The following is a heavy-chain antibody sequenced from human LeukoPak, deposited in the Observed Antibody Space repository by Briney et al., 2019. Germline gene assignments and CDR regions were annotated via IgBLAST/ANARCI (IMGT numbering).Heavy chain of an antibody. V-gene: IGHV3-33*01. J-gene: IGHJ4*02. CDR3: ARAGYCSGGSCYGSDY. D-gene: IGHD2-15*01. CDR2: IWYDGSIQ. CDR1: GFTFSSYG. Sequence: GGSLRLSCAASGFTFSSYGMHWGRQAPGKGLEWVAAIWYDGSIQYYADSVKGRFTISRDNSKNTLYLQMDSLRAEDTAVYYCARAGYCSGGSCYGSDYWGQGTLVSVSS.